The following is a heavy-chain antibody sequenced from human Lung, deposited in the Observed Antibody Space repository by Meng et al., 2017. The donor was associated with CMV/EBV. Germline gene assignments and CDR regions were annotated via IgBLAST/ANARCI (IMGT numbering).Heavy chain of an antibody. V-gene: IGHV3-21*01. Sequence: RYSMNWVSQAPGKGLEWVSSISSSSSYIYYAASVKGRFTIYRDNAKNSLYLQMNSLRAEDTAVYYCARPPSAAVDTAMVPPYFDYWGQGTLVTVSS. CDR2: ISSSSSYI. D-gene: IGHD5-18*01. CDR3: ARPPSAAVDTAMVPPYFDY. CDR1: RYS. J-gene: IGHJ4*02.